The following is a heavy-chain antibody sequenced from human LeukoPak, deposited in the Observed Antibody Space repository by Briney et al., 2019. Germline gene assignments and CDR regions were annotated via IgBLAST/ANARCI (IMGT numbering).Heavy chain of an antibody. CDR3: ARDCGGDSNDAFDI. CDR2: IYYSGST. CDR1: GGSFSSYY. Sequence: PSETLSLTCAVYGGSFSSYYWSWIRQPPGKGLEWIGYIYYSGSTNYNPSLKSRVTISVDTSKNQFSLKLSSVTAADTAVYYCARDCGGDSNDAFDIWGQGTMVTVSS. V-gene: IGHV4-59*01. J-gene: IGHJ3*02. D-gene: IGHD2-21*02.